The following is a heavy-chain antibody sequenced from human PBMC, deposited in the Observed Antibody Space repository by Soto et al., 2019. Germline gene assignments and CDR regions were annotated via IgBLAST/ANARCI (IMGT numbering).Heavy chain of an antibody. V-gene: IGHV4-59*02. Sequence: TSGTPSLTCSFSGDYVTSHYFTLIRASPEKGLEWIGYMHYTGFSHYNPSLKSRLTISVDKSKNQFTLQLTSVTVADTAVYYCPTNPANYYGSGRLFWFDPWGQGTLVTVSS. J-gene: IGHJ5*02. CDR3: PTNPANYYGSGRLFWFDP. CDR1: GDYVTSHY. CDR2: MHYTGFS. D-gene: IGHD3-10*01.